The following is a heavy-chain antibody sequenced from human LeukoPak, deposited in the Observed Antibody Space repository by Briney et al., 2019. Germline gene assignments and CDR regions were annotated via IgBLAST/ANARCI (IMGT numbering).Heavy chain of an antibody. CDR3: AKQLGYCSDGSCYFPY. Sequence: GGSLRLSCAASGFTFNNYAMSWVRQAPGKGLEWVSAISNNGGYTYYADSVQGRFTISRDNSKSTLCLQMNSLRAEDTAVYYCAKQLGYCSDGSCYFPYWGQGTLVTVSS. CDR1: GFTFNNYA. CDR2: ISNNGGYT. V-gene: IGHV3-23*01. J-gene: IGHJ4*02. D-gene: IGHD2-15*01.